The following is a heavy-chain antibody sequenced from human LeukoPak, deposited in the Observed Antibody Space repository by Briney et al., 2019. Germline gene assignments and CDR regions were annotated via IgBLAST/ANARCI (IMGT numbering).Heavy chain of an antibody. D-gene: IGHD3-22*01. V-gene: IGHV4-34*01. CDR3: ARRLRYYDSSGYYMGLYFDY. CDR1: GGSISSYY. CDR2: INHSGST. Sequence: SETLSLTCTVSGGSISSYYWSWIRQPPGKGLEWIGEINHSGSTNYNPSLKSRVTISVDTSKNQFSLKLSSVTAADTAVYYCARRLRYYDSSGYYMGLYFDYWGQGTLVTVSS. J-gene: IGHJ4*02.